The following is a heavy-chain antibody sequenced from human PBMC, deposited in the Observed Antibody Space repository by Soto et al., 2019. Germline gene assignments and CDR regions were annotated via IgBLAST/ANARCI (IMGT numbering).Heavy chain of an antibody. J-gene: IGHJ3*02. CDR3: ARGMTTVTSDAFDI. D-gene: IGHD4-4*01. CDR1: GYTFTSYY. V-gene: IGHV1-46*01. Sequence: ASVNVSCKASGYTFTSYYMHWVRQAPGQGLEWMGIVNPTSGGTHYAQKFQGRVTMTRDTSTGTVYMDLSSLRSEDTAVYYCARGMTTVTSDAFDIWGQGTMVT. CDR2: VNPTSGGT.